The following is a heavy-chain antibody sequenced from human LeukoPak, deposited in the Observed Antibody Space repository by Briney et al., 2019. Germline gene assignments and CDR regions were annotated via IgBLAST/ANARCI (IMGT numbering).Heavy chain of an antibody. CDR3: AKDADTATIIYWYFDL. Sequence: QPGRSLRLSCTASGFTLSSFGMHWVRQAPGKGLEWVAVISDDGSNRYYADSVKGRFTISRDNSKNTLYLQMNSLRAEDTALYYCAKDADTATIIYWYFDLWGRGTLVTVSS. J-gene: IGHJ2*01. CDR1: GFTLSSFG. D-gene: IGHD5-18*01. V-gene: IGHV3-30*18. CDR2: ISDDGSNR.